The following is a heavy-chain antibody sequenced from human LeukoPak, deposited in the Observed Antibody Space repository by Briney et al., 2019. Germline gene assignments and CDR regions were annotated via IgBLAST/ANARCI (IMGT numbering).Heavy chain of an antibody. CDR2: VRSKADGGTT. Sequence: GGSLRLSCAASGLTFSSAWMTWVRQAPGKGLEWVGRVRSKADGGTTDYAAPAKGRFTISRDDSKNTVLLQMNSLKTEDTAVYYCTTVRPGTSGYSYWGQGTLVTVSS. J-gene: IGHJ4*02. D-gene: IGHD3-22*01. V-gene: IGHV3-15*01. CDR3: TTVRPGTSGYSY. CDR1: GLTFSSAW.